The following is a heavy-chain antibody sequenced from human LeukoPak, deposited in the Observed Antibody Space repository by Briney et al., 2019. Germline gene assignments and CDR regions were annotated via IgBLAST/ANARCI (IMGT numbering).Heavy chain of an antibody. CDR2: INPNSGGT. CDR3: ARDRSRFLGLCYFDY. D-gene: IGHD3-16*01. Sequence: ASVKVSCKASGYTFTGYYMHRVRQAPGQGLEGMGWINPNSGGTNYAQKFQGRVTMTRDTSISTAYMELSRLRSDDTAVYYCARDRSRFLGLCYFDYWGQGTLVTVSS. CDR1: GYTFTGYY. V-gene: IGHV1-2*02. J-gene: IGHJ4*02.